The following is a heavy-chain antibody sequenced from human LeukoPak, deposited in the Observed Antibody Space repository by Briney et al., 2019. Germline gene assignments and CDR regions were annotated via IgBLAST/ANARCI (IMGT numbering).Heavy chain of an antibody. D-gene: IGHD1-26*01. V-gene: IGHV3-21*01. CDR2: ISSSSSYI. CDR3: ASTLVGATGFDP. CDR1: GFTFSSYS. Sequence: GASLRLSCAASGFTFSSYSMNWVRQAPGKGLEWVSSISSSSSYIYYADSVKGRFTISRDNAKNLLYLQMNSLRAEDTAVYYCASTLVGATGFDPWGQGTLVTVSS. J-gene: IGHJ5*02.